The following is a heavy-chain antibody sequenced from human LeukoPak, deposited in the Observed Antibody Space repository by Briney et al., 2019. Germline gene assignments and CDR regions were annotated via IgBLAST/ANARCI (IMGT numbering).Heavy chain of an antibody. CDR2: IYPGDSDT. CDR3: ARAKYHDSLSSPFDY. Sequence: GESLKISCKGSGYSFTSYWIGWVRQMPGKGLEWMGIIYPGDSDTRYSPSFQGQVTISADKSISTANLQWSSLKASDTAMYYCARAKYHDSLSSPFDYWGQGTLVTVSS. J-gene: IGHJ4*02. V-gene: IGHV5-51*01. D-gene: IGHD3-22*01. CDR1: GYSFTSYW.